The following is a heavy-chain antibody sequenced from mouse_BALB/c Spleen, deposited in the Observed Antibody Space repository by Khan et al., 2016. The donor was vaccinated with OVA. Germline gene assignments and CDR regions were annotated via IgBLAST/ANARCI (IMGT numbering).Heavy chain of an antibody. CDR3: ARRNYFGYTFAY. CDR1: DYTFSDYY. V-gene: IGHV1-77*01. Sequence: VQLQLCGAELARPGASVKLSCKASDYTFSDYYINWVTQRTRQGLEWIGEISPGSGDTYYNEKFKGKATLTADKSSSTAYMQLSSMTSEASAFYFCARRNYFGYTFAYWGQGTLVTVSA. J-gene: IGHJ3*01. D-gene: IGHD1-2*01. CDR2: ISPGSGDT.